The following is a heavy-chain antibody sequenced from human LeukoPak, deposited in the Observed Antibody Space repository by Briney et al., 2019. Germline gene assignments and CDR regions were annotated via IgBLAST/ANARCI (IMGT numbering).Heavy chain of an antibody. CDR3: ARGSSGPFDY. D-gene: IGHD6-19*01. J-gene: IGHJ4*02. CDR1: GGSISSHY. Sequence: PSETLSLTCTVSGGSISSHYWSWIRQPPGKGLEWIGYIYYSGSTNYNPSLKSRVTMSVDTSKNQFSLKLSSVTAADTAVYYCARGSSGPFDYWGQGTLVTVSS. CDR2: IYYSGST. V-gene: IGHV4-59*11.